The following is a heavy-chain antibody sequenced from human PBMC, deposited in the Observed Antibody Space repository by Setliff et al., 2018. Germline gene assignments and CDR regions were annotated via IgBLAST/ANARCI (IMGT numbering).Heavy chain of an antibody. J-gene: IGHJ2*01. V-gene: IGHV4-61*09. D-gene: IGHD3-22*01. Sequence: KTSETLSLTCTVSGGSISSGSLYWSWIRQPAGKGLEWIGHIYTSGSTNYNPSLKTRVTISVDTSKNQFSLKLSSVTAADTAVYYCARDVYLYDSSGYYYEMAQWYFDLWGRGTLVTVSS. CDR1: GGSISSGSLY. CDR3: ARDVYLYDSSGYYYEMAQWYFDL. CDR2: IYTSGST.